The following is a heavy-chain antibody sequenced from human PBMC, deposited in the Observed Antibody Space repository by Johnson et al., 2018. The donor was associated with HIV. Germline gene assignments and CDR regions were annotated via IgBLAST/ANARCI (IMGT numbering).Heavy chain of an antibody. V-gene: IGHV3-30-3*01. J-gene: IGHJ3*02. D-gene: IGHD1-26*01. CDR3: AREEGAKYAFDI. CDR1: GFTFSSYA. CDR2: ISYDGSNK. Sequence: QVQLVESGGGVVQHGRSLRLSCAASGFTFSSYAMHWVRQAPGKGLEWVAVISYDGSNKYYADSVKGRFTISRDNSKNTRYLQMNRLGAEDTAVYYCAREEGAKYAFDIWGQGTMVTVSS.